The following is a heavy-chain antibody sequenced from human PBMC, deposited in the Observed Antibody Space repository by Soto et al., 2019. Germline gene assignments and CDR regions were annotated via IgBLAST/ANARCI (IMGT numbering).Heavy chain of an antibody. CDR1: GFTFSSYW. D-gene: IGHD3-9*01. V-gene: IGHV3-7*04. CDR3: AGGPKYFDWLFVY. Sequence: GGSLRLSCAASGFTFSSYWMSWVRQAPGKGLEWVANIKQDGSEKYYVDSVKGRFTISRDNAKNSLYLQMNSLRAEDTAVYYCAGGPKYFDWLFVYWGQGTLVTVSS. CDR2: IKQDGSEK. J-gene: IGHJ4*02.